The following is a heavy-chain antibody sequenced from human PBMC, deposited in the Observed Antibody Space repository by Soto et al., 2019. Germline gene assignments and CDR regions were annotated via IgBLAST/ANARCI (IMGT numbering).Heavy chain of an antibody. J-gene: IGHJ5*02. D-gene: IGHD6-6*01. CDR3: ARDGYSTSSDWPWFDP. Sequence: PGGYLRLSCTASGFTFGDYAMSWFRQAPGRGLEWVSSISDSSTIISYADSVKGRFTISRDNAKNSLYLQMDSLRDEDTAVYYCARDGYSTSSDWPWFDPWGQGTRVTSPQ. CDR1: GFTFGDYA. CDR2: ISDSSTII. V-gene: IGHV3-48*02.